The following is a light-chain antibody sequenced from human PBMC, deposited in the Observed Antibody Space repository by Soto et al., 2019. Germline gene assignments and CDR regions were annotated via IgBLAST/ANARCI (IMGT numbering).Light chain of an antibody. CDR3: QQYGNST. CDR1: QSVSSSY. V-gene: IGKV3-20*01. J-gene: IGKJ3*01. Sequence: EIVLTQSPGTLSLSPGESATLSCRASQSVSSSYVAWYQKKPGTSPRLLIYGASTRAPGTPDRFSGSGSGTDSTITISRVEPADFALYSYQQYGNSTFGHGTKVDIK. CDR2: GAS.